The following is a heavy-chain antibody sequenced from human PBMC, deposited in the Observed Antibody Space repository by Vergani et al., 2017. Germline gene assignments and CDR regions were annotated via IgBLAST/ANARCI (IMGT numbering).Heavy chain of an antibody. Sequence: QVQLVQSGAEVKKPGASVKVSCKVSGYTLTELSMHWVRQAPGKGLEWMGGFDPEDGETIYAQKFQGRVTMTEDTSTDTAYLELGSLRSDDTAVYYCARDEGYYYDSSGYYYSGGLSYWGQGTLVTVSS. D-gene: IGHD3-22*01. CDR2: FDPEDGET. CDR3: ARDEGYYYDSSGYYYSGGLSY. CDR1: GYTLTELS. V-gene: IGHV1-24*01. J-gene: IGHJ4*02.